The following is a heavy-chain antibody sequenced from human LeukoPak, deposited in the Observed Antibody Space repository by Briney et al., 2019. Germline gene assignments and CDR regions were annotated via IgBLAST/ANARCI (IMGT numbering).Heavy chain of an antibody. V-gene: IGHV4-61*02. CDR2: IYTSGST. CDR1: GGSISSGSYY. CDR3: ARAVAHIAARQRYYYYYMDV. J-gene: IGHJ6*03. Sequence: SQTLSLTCTVSGGSISSGSYYWSWIRQPAGKGLEWIGRIYTSGSTNYNPSLKSRVTISVDTSKNQFSLKLSSVTAADTAVYYCARAVAHIAARQRYYYYYMDVWGKGTTVTVSS. D-gene: IGHD6-6*01.